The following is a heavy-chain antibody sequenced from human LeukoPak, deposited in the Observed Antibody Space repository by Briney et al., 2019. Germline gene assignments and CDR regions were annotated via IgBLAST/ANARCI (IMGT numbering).Heavy chain of an antibody. CDR3: ARDGWVYCGGDCHVDY. CDR1: GFTFSSYA. V-gene: IGHV3-64*01. CDR2: ISSNGGST. Sequence: GGSLRLSCAASGFTFSSYAMHWVRQAPGKGLEYVSAISSNGGSTYYANSVKGRFTISRDNSKNTLYLQMGSLRAEDMAVYYCARDGWVYCGGDCHVDYWGQGTLVTVSS. D-gene: IGHD2-21*02. J-gene: IGHJ4*02.